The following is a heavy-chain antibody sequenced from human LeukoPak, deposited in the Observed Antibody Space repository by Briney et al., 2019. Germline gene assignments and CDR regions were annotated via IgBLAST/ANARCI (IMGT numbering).Heavy chain of an antibody. D-gene: IGHD3-10*01. J-gene: IGHJ4*02. CDR2: IWYDGSNK. Sequence: GGSLRLSCAASGFTFSSYGMHWVRQAPGKGLEWVAVIWYDGSNKYYADSVKGRFTISRDNSKNTLYLQMNSLKTEDTAVYYCTTEDILLWFGEFHDYWGQGTLVTVSS. V-gene: IGHV3-33*01. CDR1: GFTFSSYG. CDR3: TTEDILLWFGEFHDY.